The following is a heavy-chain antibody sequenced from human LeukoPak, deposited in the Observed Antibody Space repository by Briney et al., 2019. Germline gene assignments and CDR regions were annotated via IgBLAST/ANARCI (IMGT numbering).Heavy chain of an antibody. CDR2: IKSKTNDETT. CDR1: GFTFNNAW. CDR3: TAGTGYSDHDY. Sequence: GGSLRLSCAASGFTFNNAWMSWVRQGPGRGLERVGRIKSKTNDETTDYAAPVKGRFTISRDDSKNMLYLQMNSLKTEDTAVYYCTAGTGYSDHDYWGQGTLVTVSS. D-gene: IGHD5-12*01. V-gene: IGHV3-15*01. J-gene: IGHJ4*02.